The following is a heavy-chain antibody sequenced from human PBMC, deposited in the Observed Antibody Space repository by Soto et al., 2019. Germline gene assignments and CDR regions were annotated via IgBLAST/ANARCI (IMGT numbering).Heavy chain of an antibody. Sequence: GGSLRLSCAASGFTFSSYGMHWVRQAPGKGLEWVAVISYDGSNKYYADSVKGRFTISRDNSKNTLYLQMNSLRAEDTAVYYCAKDRGGGITLTIHYYMDVWGKGTTVTVSS. J-gene: IGHJ6*03. D-gene: IGHD3-16*01. CDR3: AKDRGGGITLTIHYYMDV. V-gene: IGHV3-30*18. CDR2: ISYDGSNK. CDR1: GFTFSSYG.